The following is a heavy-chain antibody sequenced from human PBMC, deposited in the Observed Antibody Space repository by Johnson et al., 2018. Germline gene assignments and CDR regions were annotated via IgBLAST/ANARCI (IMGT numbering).Heavy chain of an antibody. V-gene: IGHV3-48*01. CDR3: ARDTGYAFDI. Sequence: VQLVESGGGLVQPGGSLTLSCAASGFTFSSYSMNWVRQAQGKGLEWVSYITPAGDSAIQYAASVKGRFTISIDNAKNSLYLQMNSLRAEDTALYYCARDTGYAFDIWGQGTMVTVSS. J-gene: IGHJ3*02. D-gene: IGHD3-10*01. CDR2: ITPAGDSAI. CDR1: GFTFSSYS.